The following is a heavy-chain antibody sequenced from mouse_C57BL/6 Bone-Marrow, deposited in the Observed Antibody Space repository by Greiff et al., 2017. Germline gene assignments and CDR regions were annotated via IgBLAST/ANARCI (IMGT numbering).Heavy chain of an antibody. CDR1: GFTFSDFY. Sequence: EVTLMESGGGLVQSGRSLRLSCATSGFTFSDFYMEWVRQAPGKGLEWIAASRNKANDYTTEYSASVKGRFIVSRDTSQSILYLQMNALRAEDTAIYYCARDAGSAWYCDVWGTGTTVTVSS. CDR3: ARDAGSAWYCDV. J-gene: IGHJ1*03. CDR2: SRNKANDYTT. D-gene: IGHD1-1*01. V-gene: IGHV7-1*01.